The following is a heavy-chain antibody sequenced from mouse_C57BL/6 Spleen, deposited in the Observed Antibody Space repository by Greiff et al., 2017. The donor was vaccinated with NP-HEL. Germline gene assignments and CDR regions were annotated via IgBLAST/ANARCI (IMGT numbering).Heavy chain of an antibody. CDR2: IYPRSGNT. CDR3: ARSLSYYSDYEGFAY. Sequence: QVQLQQSGAELARPGASVKLSCKASGYTFTSYGISWVKQRTGQGLEWIGEIYPRSGNTYYNEKFKGKATLTADKSSSTEYMEIRSLTSKDSPVYFCARSLSYYSDYEGFAYWGQGTLVTVSA. D-gene: IGHD2-5*01. CDR1: GYTFTSYG. V-gene: IGHV1-81*01. J-gene: IGHJ3*01.